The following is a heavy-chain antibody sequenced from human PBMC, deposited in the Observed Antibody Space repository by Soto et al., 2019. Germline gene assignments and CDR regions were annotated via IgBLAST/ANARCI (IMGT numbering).Heavy chain of an antibody. CDR2: IYYSGST. D-gene: IGHD4-17*01. V-gene: IGHV4-39*01. CDR1: GGYISSSSYY. Sequence: SETLSLTCTVSGGYISSSSYYWGWIRQPPGKGLEWIGSIYYSGSTYYNPSLKSRVTISVDTSKNQFSLKLSSVTAADTAVYYCARRSFGYGDYVAFWGQGTLVTVSS. J-gene: IGHJ4*02. CDR3: ARRSFGYGDYVAF.